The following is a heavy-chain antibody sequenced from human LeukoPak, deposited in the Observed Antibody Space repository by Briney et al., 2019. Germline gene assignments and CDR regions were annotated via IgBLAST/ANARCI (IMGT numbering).Heavy chain of an antibody. V-gene: IGHV1-18*01. CDR3: ARDLFVVVVAATVGWFDP. CDR2: ISAYNDNT. Sequence: GASVKVSCKASRYTFTNYGNSWVGQAPGQGREWMGCISAYNDNTNYAQKLQGRVTMTTDTSTSTAYMELRSLRSDDTAVYYCARDLFVVVVAATVGWFDPWGQGTLVTVSS. CDR1: RYTFTNYG. J-gene: IGHJ5*02. D-gene: IGHD2-15*01.